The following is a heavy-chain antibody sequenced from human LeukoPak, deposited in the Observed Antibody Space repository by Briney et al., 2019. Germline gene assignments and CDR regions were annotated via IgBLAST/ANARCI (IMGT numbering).Heavy chain of an antibody. CDR2: ISGSGGST. J-gene: IGHJ4*02. Sequence: TGGSLRLSCAASGFTFSSYAMSWVRQAPGKGLEWVSAISGSGGSTYYADSVKGRFTISRDNSKNTLYLQMNSLRAEGTAVYYCAKDGYDSSGYYTTPFDYWGQGTLVTVSS. D-gene: IGHD3-22*01. V-gene: IGHV3-23*01. CDR1: GFTFSSYA. CDR3: AKDGYDSSGYYTTPFDY.